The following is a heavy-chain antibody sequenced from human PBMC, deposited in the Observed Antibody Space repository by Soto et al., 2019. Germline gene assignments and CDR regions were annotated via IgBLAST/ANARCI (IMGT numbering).Heavy chain of an antibody. J-gene: IGHJ4*02. CDR3: ARTRGYSSSWYYFDF. Sequence: KPSETLSLTCTVSGGSVSSGSYFWSWIRQPPGKGLEWIGYIYYSGSTNYNPSLKSRVTISVDTSKNQFSLKLSSVTAADTAVYFCARTRGYSSSWYYFDFWGQGTLVTVSS. CDR1: GGSVSSGSYF. V-gene: IGHV4-61*01. D-gene: IGHD6-13*01. CDR2: IYYSGST.